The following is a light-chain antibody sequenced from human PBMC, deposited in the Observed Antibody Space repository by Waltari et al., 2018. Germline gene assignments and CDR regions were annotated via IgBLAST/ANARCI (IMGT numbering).Light chain of an antibody. Sequence: DIVMTQSPDSRAGSLRDRATFNCRSGPSALASYNNKNYLAWYQPKLGQPPKLLIYWASTRESGVPDRFNGSGSGTDFTLTISSLQAEDVAVYYCQQYYSTPYTFGQGTKLEIK. J-gene: IGKJ2*01. CDR3: QQYYSTPYT. CDR1: PSALASYNNKNY. CDR2: WAS. V-gene: IGKV4-1*01.